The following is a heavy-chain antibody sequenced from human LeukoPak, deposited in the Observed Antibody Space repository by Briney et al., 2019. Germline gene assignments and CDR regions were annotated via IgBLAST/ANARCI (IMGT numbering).Heavy chain of an antibody. D-gene: IGHD2/OR15-2a*01. CDR1: GYFISSGYY. J-gene: IGHJ2*01. CDR2: IYHSGNT. V-gene: IGHV4-38-2*01. CDR3: ASPEYDGAAYIAG. Sequence: SETVSLTCAVCGYFISSGYYWGWIRQPPGKGLEWIGSIYHSGNTYYNPSLKSRVTISVDTSKNQCFLKVSSVTAADAAVYYCASPEYDGAAYIAGWGRGALVTVSS.